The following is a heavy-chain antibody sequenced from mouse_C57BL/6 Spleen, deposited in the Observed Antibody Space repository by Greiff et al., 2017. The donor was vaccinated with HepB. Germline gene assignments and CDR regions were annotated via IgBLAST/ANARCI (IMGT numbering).Heavy chain of an antibody. V-gene: IGHV1-22*01. CDR3: ARDGSSYPFAY. Sequence: EVQLVESGPELVKPGASVKMSCKASGYTFTDYNMHWVKQSHGKSLEWIGYINPNNGGTSYNQKFKGKAPLTVNKSSSTAYMELRSLTSEDSAVYYCARDGSSYPFAYWGQVALVTVSA. CDR1: GYTFTDYN. J-gene: IGHJ3*01. CDR2: INPNNGGT. D-gene: IGHD1-1*01.